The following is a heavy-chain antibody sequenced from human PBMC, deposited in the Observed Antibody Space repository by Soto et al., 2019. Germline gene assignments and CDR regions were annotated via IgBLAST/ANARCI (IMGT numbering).Heavy chain of an antibody. CDR1: GFDFSNYW. Sequence: EVPLVESGGGLVQPGGSLRLSCGASGFDFSNYWMHWVRQAPGKGLVWVSRINGDGSDIKYADSVKGRFTISRDNATNTVYLQMNSLRADGTTVYYSARDLTNGDLLDAWGQGALVTVSS. CDR3: ARDLTNGDLLDA. D-gene: IGHD2-8*01. V-gene: IGHV3-74*03. CDR2: INGDGSDI. J-gene: IGHJ5*02.